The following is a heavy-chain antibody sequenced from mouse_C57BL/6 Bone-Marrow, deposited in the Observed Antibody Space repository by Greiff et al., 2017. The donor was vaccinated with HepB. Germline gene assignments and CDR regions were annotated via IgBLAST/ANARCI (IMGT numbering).Heavy chain of an antibody. D-gene: IGHD2-4*01. CDR2: ISSGSSTI. V-gene: IGHV5-17*01. Sequence: EVQLVESGGGLVKPGGSLKLSCAASGFTFSDYGMHWVRQAPEKGLEWVAYISSGSSTIYYADTVKGRFTISRDNAKNTLFLQMTSLRSEDTAMYYCARLRDYGYYAMDYWGQGTSVTVSS. CDR3: ARLRDYGYYAMDY. J-gene: IGHJ4*01. CDR1: GFTFSDYG.